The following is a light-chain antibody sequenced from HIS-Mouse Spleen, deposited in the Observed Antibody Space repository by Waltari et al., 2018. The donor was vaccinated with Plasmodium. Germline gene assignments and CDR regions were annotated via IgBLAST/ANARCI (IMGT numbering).Light chain of an antibody. CDR2: GAS. CDR1: QSVSSN. CDR3: QQYNNWSFT. J-gene: IGKJ3*01. V-gene: IGKV3-15*01. Sequence: EIVMTQSPATLSVSPGERATLSCRASQSVSSNLAWYQQKPGQAPRLLIYGASTRATGIPARFSGMGSGTEFTLTISSLQSEDFAVYYCQQYNNWSFTFGPGTKVDIK.